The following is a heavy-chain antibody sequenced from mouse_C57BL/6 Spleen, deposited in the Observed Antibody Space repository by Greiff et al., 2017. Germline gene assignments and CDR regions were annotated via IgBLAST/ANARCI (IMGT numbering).Heavy chain of an antibody. CDR2: IYPGDGDT. V-gene: IGHV1-80*01. J-gene: IGHJ4*01. Sequence: VQLKQSGAELVKPGASVKISCKASGYAFSSYWMNWVKQRPGKGLEWIGQIYPGDGDTNYNGKFKGKATLTADKSSSTAYMQLSSLTSEDSAVYFCARLLLRVGGARYAMDYWGQGTSVTVSS. CDR3: ARLLLRVGGARYAMDY. CDR1: GYAFSSYW. D-gene: IGHD1-1*01.